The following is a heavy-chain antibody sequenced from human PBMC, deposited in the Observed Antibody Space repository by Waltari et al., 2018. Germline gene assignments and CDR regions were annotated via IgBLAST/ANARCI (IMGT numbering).Heavy chain of an antibody. J-gene: IGHJ4*02. CDR3: ATNRAIFGVVMYDY. V-gene: IGHV1-24*01. Sequence: QVQLVQSGAEVKKPGSSVKVSCKASGGTFSSYAISWVRQAPGKGLEWMGGFDPDDGETIYAQKFQGRVTMTEDTSTDTAYMELSSLRSEDTAVYYCATNRAIFGVVMYDYWGQGTLVTVSS. CDR2: FDPDDGET. CDR1: GGTFSSYA. D-gene: IGHD3-3*01.